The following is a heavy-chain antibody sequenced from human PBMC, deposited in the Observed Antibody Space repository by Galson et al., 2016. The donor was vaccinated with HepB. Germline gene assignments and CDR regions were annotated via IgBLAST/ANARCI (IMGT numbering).Heavy chain of an antibody. V-gene: IGHV3-74*01. CDR2: INFDGSII. J-gene: IGHJ4*02. Sequence: SLRLSCAASGFTFSTYWMHWVRQAPGKGLVWVSRINFDGSIINYADSVNGRLTISRDDARNTLYLQVNSLRVEDTAVYYWVRVGWSGGRCYYCDDWGQGTLGTVSP. CDR1: GFTFSTYW. CDR3: VRVGWSGGRCYYCDD. D-gene: IGHD2-15*01.